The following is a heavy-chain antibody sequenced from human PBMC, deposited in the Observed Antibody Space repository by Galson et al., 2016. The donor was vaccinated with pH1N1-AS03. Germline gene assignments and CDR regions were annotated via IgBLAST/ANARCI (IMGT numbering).Heavy chain of an antibody. CDR2: ISGYDDDT. V-gene: IGHV1-18*04. CDR1: GYTFXTYG. CDR3: ARDRGFRPDTFDI. J-gene: IGHJ3*02. D-gene: IGHD2-15*01. Sequence: SVKVSCKASGYTFXTYGVSWVRQAPGQGLEWMGWISGYDDDTNYAQNVAGRVTMTTDKSTSTVYMELRSLRSDDTAVYYCARDRGFRPDTFDIWGQGTWVTVXS.